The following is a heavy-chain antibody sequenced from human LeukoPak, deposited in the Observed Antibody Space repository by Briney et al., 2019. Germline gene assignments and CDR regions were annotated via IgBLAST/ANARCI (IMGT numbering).Heavy chain of an antibody. CDR1: GFTVSSNL. Sequence: GSLRLSCAASGFTVSSNLMTWVRQSPGRGLEWLSSSYSAGATYYADSVKGRFTISRDHSNNSVSLQMTNLRVEDTAIYYCARGASRISWPGIDYWGQGTLVTVPS. D-gene: IGHD3-3*02. J-gene: IGHJ4*02. V-gene: IGHV3-53*01. CDR2: SYSAGAT. CDR3: ARGASRISWPGIDY.